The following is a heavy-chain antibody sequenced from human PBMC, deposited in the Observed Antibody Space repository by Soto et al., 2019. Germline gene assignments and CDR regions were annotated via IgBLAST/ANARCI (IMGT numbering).Heavy chain of an antibody. Sequence: QVQLVESGGGVVQPGRSLRLSCAASGFTFSSYGMHWVRQAPGXGLEXXXXXXXDGSNKYYADSVKGRFTISRDNSKNTLYLQMNSLRAEDTAVYYCARGALYYDILTGYYTLYYFDYWGQGTLVTVSS. CDR2: XXXDGSNK. V-gene: IGHV3-33*01. D-gene: IGHD3-9*01. J-gene: IGHJ4*02. CDR1: GFTFSSYG. CDR3: ARGALYYDILTGYYTLYYFDY.